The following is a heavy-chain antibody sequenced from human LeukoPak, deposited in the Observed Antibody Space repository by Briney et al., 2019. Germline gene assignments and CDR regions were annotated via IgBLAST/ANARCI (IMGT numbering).Heavy chain of an antibody. V-gene: IGHV5-51*01. CDR3: AKPGRKTRPPALEYFQH. J-gene: IGHJ1*01. CDR1: GYSFTSYW. CDR2: IYPGDSDT. D-gene: IGHD3-10*01. Sequence: GESLKISCKGSGYSFTSYWIAWVRQMPGKGLEWMGIIYPGDSDTRYSPSFQGQVTISADKSISTAYLQWSSLKASDTAMYYCAKPGRKTRPPALEYFQHWGQGTLVTVSS.